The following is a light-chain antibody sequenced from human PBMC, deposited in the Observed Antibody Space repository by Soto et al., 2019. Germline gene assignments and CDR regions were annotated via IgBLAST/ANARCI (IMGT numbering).Light chain of an antibody. CDR2: AAS. Sequence: DIQMTQSPSSLSASVGDRVTITCRASQGISTYLNWYQQKPGKAPKLLIYAASSLQSGVPSRFSGSESETDFTLTISSPQPEDFATYYCQQSYSTPLTFGGGTKVDIK. J-gene: IGKJ4*01. CDR3: QQSYSTPLT. V-gene: IGKV1-39*01. CDR1: QGISTY.